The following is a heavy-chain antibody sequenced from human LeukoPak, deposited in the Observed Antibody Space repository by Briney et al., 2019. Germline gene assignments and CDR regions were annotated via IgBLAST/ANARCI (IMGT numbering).Heavy chain of an antibody. CDR2: ISNSGITI. CDR3: ARGRLRGLDY. D-gene: IGHD4-17*01. V-gene: IGHV3-48*03. CDR1: GFTFSSFE. J-gene: IGHJ4*02. Sequence: PGGSLRLSRAASGFTFSSFEMNWVRQAPGKGLEWISYISNSGITIYYTDSVKGRFTISRDNAKNSLYLQMNSLRAEDTAVYYCARGRLRGLDYWGQGTLVTVSS.